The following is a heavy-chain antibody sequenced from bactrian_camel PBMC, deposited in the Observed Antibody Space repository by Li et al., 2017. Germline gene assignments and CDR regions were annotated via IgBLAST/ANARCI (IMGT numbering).Heavy chain of an antibody. Sequence: VQLVESGGDSVQTGGSLRLSCPATGSKFLYHMGWFRRGPGNEREGVASIARDGATDSAESVKGRFTVSRDNAKNTLYLHMNSLKPDDTAMYYCAASVWGGQCDASVRADDYRYWGQGTQVTVS. J-gene: IGHJ4*01. D-gene: IGHD4*01. CDR3: AASVWGGQCDASVRADDYRY. CDR2: IARDGAT. V-gene: IGHV3S53*01. CDR1: GSKFLYH.